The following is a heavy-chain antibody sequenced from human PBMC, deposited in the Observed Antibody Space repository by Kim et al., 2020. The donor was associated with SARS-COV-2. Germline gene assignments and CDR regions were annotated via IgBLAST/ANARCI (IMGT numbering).Heavy chain of an antibody. CDR3: ARRAALSFYYDSSGYYDY. J-gene: IGHJ4*02. V-gene: IGHV1-46*01. D-gene: IGHD3-22*01. Sequence: ASVKVSCKASGYTFTSYYMHWVRKAPGQGLEWMGIINPSGGSTSYAQKFQGRVTMTRDTSTSTVYMELSSLRSEDTAVYYCARRAALSFYYDSSGYYDYWGQGTLVTVSS. CDR2: INPSGGST. CDR1: GYTFTSYY.